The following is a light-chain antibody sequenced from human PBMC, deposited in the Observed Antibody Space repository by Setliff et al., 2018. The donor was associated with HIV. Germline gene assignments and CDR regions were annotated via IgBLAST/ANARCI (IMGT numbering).Light chain of an antibody. CDR3: SSFTTGATVM. CDR2: DVT. Sequence: QSVLTQPRSVSGSPGQSVTISCTGTSSDVGGYNYVSWYQHLPGKAPKLMIYDVTKRPSGVPDRFSGSKSGNTASLTISGLQSEDEADYYCSSFTTGATVMFGGGTKVTVL. CDR1: SSDVGGYNY. V-gene: IGLV2-11*01. J-gene: IGLJ3*02.